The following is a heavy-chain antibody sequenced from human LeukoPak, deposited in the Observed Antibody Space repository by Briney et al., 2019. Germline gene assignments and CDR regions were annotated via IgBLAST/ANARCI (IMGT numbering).Heavy chain of an antibody. V-gene: IGHV4-59*01. CDR3: ARNYNNSGYTAFGY. CDR1: GGSISSYY. Sequence: SETLSLTCTVSGGSISSYYWSWIRQSPGKGLEWIGHIYSSGSTNYNPSLKSRVTISIDTSKNQFSLKLSSVTAADTALYYCARNYNNSGYTAFGYWGRGTLVTVSS. CDR2: IYSSGST. J-gene: IGHJ4*02. D-gene: IGHD3-22*01.